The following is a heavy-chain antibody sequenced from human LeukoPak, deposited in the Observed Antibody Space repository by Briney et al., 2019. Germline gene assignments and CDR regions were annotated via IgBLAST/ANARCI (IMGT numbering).Heavy chain of an antibody. D-gene: IGHD4-17*01. J-gene: IGHJ3*02. CDR2: IGRGGTTT. CDR1: GFTFSTYE. Sequence: PGGSLRLSCAASGFTFSTYEMNWVRQAPGKGLEWVSYIGRGGTTTYSADSVKGRFTISRDNAKNSLYLQMNSLRADDTAVYYCARERVLRHNTFDIWGQGTMVTVSA. V-gene: IGHV3-48*03. CDR3: ARERVLRHNTFDI.